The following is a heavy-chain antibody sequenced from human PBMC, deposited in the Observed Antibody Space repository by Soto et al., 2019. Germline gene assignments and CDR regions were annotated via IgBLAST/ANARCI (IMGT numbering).Heavy chain of an antibody. CDR3: AREDVDIVATTPYYYYYGMDV. CDR2: IIPIFGTA. Sequence: SVKVSCKASGGTFSSYAISWVRQAPGQGLEWMGGIIPIFGTANYAQKFQGRVTITADKSTSTAYMELSSLRSEDTAVYYCAREDVDIVATTPYYYYYGMDVWGQGTTVTVSS. J-gene: IGHJ6*02. CDR1: GGTFSSYA. V-gene: IGHV1-69*06. D-gene: IGHD5-12*01.